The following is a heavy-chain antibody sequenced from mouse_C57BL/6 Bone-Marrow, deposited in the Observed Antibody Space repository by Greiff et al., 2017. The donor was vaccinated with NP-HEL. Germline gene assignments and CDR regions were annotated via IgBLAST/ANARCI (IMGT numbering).Heavy chain of an antibody. CDR1: GFTFSSYG. CDR3: ARHLTTRGFAY. D-gene: IGHD1-1*01. V-gene: IGHV5-6*01. CDR2: ISSGGSYT. Sequence: EVHLVESGGDLVKPGGSLKLSCAASGFTFSSYGMSWVRQTPDKRLEWVATISSGGSYTYYPDSVKGRFTISRDNAKNTRYLQMSSLNSEDTAMYYCARHLTTRGFAYWGQGTLVTVSA. J-gene: IGHJ3*01.